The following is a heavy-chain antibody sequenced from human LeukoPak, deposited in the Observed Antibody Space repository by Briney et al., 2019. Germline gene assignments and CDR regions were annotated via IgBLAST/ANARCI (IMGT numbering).Heavy chain of an antibody. CDR2: IIPIFGTA. CDR3: ARVKGAECSGGSCYSRGSYYYYYYMDV. J-gene: IGHJ6*03. D-gene: IGHD2-15*01. V-gene: IGHV1-69*06. CDR1: GGTFSSYA. Sequence: SVKVSCKASGGTFSSYAISWVRQAPGQGLEWMGGIIPIFGTANYAQKFQGRVTITADKSTSTAYMELSSLRSEDTAVYYCARVKGAECSGGSCYSRGSYYYYYYMDVWGKGTTVTVSS.